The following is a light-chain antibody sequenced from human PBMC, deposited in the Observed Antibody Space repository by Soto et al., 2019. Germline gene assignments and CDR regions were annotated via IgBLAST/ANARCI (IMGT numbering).Light chain of an antibody. CDR3: QHYSNWPPYT. CDR1: QRISSN. J-gene: IGKJ2*01. CDR2: AAS. V-gene: IGKV3-15*01. Sequence: EIVMTQSPATLSVSPGERATLSCRASQRISSNLAWYQHKTGQAPRLLIYAASTRATGIPARFSGSGSETEFTLTISSLQSEDVSVYYCQHYSNWPPYTFGQGTRLEIK.